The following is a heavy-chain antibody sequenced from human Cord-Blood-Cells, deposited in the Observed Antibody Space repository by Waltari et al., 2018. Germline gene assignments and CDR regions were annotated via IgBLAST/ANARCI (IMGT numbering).Heavy chain of an antibody. CDR2: INHSGRT. CDR1: GGSFSGYY. Sequence: QVQLQQWGAGLLKPSETLSLTCAVYGGSFSGYYWSWIRQPPGKGLEWIGEINHSGRTNSNPSLKSRVTISVDTSKNQFSLKLSSVTAADTAVYYCASQLGIRYFDLWGRGTLVTVSS. CDR3: ASQLGIRYFDL. D-gene: IGHD7-27*01. V-gene: IGHV4-34*01. J-gene: IGHJ2*01.